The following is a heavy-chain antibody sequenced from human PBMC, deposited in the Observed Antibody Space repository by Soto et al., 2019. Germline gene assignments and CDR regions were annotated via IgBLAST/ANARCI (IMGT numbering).Heavy chain of an antibody. CDR3: AKGGIAAAGTGGWLDP. V-gene: IGHV3-23*01. D-gene: IGHD6-13*01. CDR1: GFTFSSYA. Sequence: EVQLLESGGGLVQPGGSLRLSCAASGFTFSSYAMSWVRQAPGKGLEWVSAISGSGGSTYYADSVKGRFTISRDNSKNTLYLQMHSLRAEDTAVYYCAKGGIAAAGTGGWLDPWGQGTLVTVSS. J-gene: IGHJ5*02. CDR2: ISGSGGST.